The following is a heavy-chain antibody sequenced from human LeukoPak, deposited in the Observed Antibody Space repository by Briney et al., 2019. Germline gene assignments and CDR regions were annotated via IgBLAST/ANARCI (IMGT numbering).Heavy chain of an antibody. J-gene: IGHJ4*02. CDR1: GFSFSSYA. CDR3: AKDGSGSYSGY. CDR2: ISGSGGST. V-gene: IGHV3-23*01. Sequence: TGGSLRLSCAASGFSFSSYAVSWVRQAPGKGLEWVSAISGSGGSTYYADSVKGRFTISRDNSKNTLYLQMNSLRAEDTAVYYCAKDGSGSYSGYWGQGTLVTVSS. D-gene: IGHD1-26*01.